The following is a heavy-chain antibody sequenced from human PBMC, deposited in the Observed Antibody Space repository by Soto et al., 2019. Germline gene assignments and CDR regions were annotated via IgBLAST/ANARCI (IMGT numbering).Heavy chain of an antibody. CDR2: IYYSGST. J-gene: IGHJ4*02. CDR3: ARRESGRPLAY. Sequence: QVQLQESGPGLVKPSQTLSLTCTVSGGSISSSTYYWSWVRQHPGKGLEWIGYIYYSGSTYYNPSRKSRLTISIDTSKNQFYLRLRSVTAADTAMYYCARRESGRPLAYWGQGILVTVSS. CDR1: GGSISSSTYY. V-gene: IGHV4-31*03. D-gene: IGHD3-10*01.